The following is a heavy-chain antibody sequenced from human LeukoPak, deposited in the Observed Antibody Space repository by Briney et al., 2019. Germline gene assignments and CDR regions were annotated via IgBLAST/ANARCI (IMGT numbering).Heavy chain of an antibody. CDR2: IYYSVST. J-gene: IGHJ4*02. CDR1: GGSISSHY. CDR3: ARRTGGTGNFDY. Sequence: SETLSLTCTVPGGSISSHYWSWIRQPPGKGLEWIGHIYYSVSTNNNPSLKSRVTISIDTSKNQFSLKLSSVTAADTAVYYCARRTGGTGNFDYWGQGTLVTVSS. V-gene: IGHV4-59*08. D-gene: IGHD1-26*01.